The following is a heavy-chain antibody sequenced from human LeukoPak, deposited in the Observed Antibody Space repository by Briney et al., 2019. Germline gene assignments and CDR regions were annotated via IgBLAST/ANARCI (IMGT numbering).Heavy chain of an antibody. V-gene: IGHV4-4*07. Sequence: PSQTLSLTCTVSGGSLSGHYWGWIRQPAGKGLECIWRIYSSGSANYNPSLKSLDTLSLYTPKNHGSLKLTSVSAVATAVYYCARDTGYFGSGGFDQWGQGTLVTVSS. CDR2: IYSSGSA. CDR3: ARDTGYFGSGGFDQ. CDR1: GGSLSGHY. J-gene: IGHJ4*02. D-gene: IGHD3-10*01.